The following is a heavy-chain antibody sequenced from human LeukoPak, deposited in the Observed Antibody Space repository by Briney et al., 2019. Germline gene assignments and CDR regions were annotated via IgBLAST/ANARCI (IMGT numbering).Heavy chain of an antibody. J-gene: IGHJ4*02. Sequence: PSETLSLTCTVSGVSISSSSYYWGWIRQPPGKGLEWIGSIYYSGSTYYNPSLKSRVTISVDTSKNQFSLKLSSVTAADTAVYYCARSHRAAADFDYWGQGTLVTVSS. V-gene: IGHV4-39*01. CDR1: GVSISSSSYY. CDR3: ARSHRAAADFDY. D-gene: IGHD6-13*01. CDR2: IYYSGST.